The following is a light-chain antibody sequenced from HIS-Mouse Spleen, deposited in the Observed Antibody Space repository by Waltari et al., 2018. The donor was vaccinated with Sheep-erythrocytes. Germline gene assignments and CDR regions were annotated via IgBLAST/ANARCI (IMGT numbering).Light chain of an antibody. V-gene: IGLV2-11*01. Sequence: QSALTQPRSVSGSPGQSVPLPCTGTSSDVGGVNYVPWYQQHPGKAPRLMIYDVSKRPSGVPDRFSGSKSGNTASLTISGLQAEDEADYYCCSYAGSYNHVFATGTKVTVL. CDR2: DVS. CDR3: CSYAGSYNHV. CDR1: SSDVGGVNY. J-gene: IGLJ1*01.